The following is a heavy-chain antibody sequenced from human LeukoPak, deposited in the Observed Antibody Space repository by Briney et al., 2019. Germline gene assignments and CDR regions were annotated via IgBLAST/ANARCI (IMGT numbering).Heavy chain of an antibody. V-gene: IGHV4-4*07. J-gene: IGHJ4*02. Sequence: SETLSLTCIVSGGSISSNYWSWTRQSAGKGLEYIGRVYASGSTDYSPSVQSRVTMSVDTSKNQFSLKLTSVTAADTAIYYCARDGAATFSDYWGQGTLVTVSS. CDR1: GGSISSNY. CDR2: VYASGST. CDR3: ARDGAATFSDY. D-gene: IGHD6-25*01.